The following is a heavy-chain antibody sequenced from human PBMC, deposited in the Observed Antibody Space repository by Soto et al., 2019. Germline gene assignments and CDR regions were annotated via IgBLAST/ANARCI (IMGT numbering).Heavy chain of an antibody. D-gene: IGHD1-20*01. Sequence: PGGSLRLSCSASGFSFGDYAMGWFRQAPGEGLEWVGFIRSKAYGGTTEYAASVEGRFTISRDDSSRFAYLQMKTLEGEDTAVYFCARAPTYTATFPPIYFDSRGPGTLVTV. V-gene: IGHV3-49*03. CDR3: ARAPTYTATFPPIYFDS. CDR2: IRSKAYGGTT. J-gene: IGHJ4*02. CDR1: GFSFGDYA.